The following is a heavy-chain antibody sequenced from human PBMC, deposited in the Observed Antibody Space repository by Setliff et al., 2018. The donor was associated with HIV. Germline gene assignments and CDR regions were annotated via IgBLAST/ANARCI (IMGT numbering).Heavy chain of an antibody. V-gene: IGHV3-21*04. Sequence: GSLRLSCAASGFTFSSYSMNWVRQAPGKGLEWVSSISSSSTYIFYADSVKGRFTISRDNAKNSMYLQMNSLRAEDTAVYYCTKGGYGSGSYYYFGNWGQGTLVTVSS. CDR1: GFTFSSYS. J-gene: IGHJ4*02. CDR3: TKGGYGSGSYYYFGN. D-gene: IGHD3-10*01. CDR2: ISSSSTYI.